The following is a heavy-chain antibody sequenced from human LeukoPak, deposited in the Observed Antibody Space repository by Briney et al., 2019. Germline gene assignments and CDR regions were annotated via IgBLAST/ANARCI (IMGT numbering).Heavy chain of an antibody. CDR3: ARGSTPPYYYYGMDV. Sequence: KPSETLSLTCTVSGGSISSYYWSWIRQPPGKGLEWIGYIYYSGSTNYNPSLKSRVTISVDTSKNQFSLKLSSVTAADTAVCYCARGSTPPYYYYGMDVWGKGTTVTVSS. CDR1: GGSISSYY. CDR2: IYYSGST. J-gene: IGHJ6*04. V-gene: IGHV4-59*12.